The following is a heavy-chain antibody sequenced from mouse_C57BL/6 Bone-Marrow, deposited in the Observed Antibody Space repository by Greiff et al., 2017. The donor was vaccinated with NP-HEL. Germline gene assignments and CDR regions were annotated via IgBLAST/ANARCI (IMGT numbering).Heavy chain of an antibody. Sequence: VQLVESGPELVKPGASVKISCKASGYAFSSSWMNWVKQRPGKGLEWIGRIYPGDGDTNYNGKFKGKATLTADKSSSTAYMQLSSLTSEDSAVYFCARKELGQDFDYWGQGTTLTVSS. CDR2: IYPGDGDT. J-gene: IGHJ2*01. D-gene: IGHD4-1*01. CDR3: ARKELGQDFDY. V-gene: IGHV1-82*01. CDR1: GYAFSSSW.